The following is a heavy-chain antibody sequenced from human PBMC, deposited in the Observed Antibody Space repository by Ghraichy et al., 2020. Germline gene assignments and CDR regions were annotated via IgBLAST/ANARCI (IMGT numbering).Heavy chain of an antibody. CDR3: AKKAGYCSSGSCFDGMDV. D-gene: IGHD2-15*01. Sequence: GASLRLSCAASGFTFGSYGMHWVRQAPGKGLEWVAFIWYDGSNKYYADSVKGRFTVSRDNSKNTLYLQMNSLRADDTAMYYCAKKAGYCSSGSCFDGMDVWGQGTTVTVSS. CDR2: IWYDGSNK. CDR1: GFTFGSYG. J-gene: IGHJ6*02. V-gene: IGHV3-30*02.